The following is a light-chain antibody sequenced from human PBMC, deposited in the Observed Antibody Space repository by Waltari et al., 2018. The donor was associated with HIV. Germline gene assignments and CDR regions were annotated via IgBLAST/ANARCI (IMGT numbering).Light chain of an antibody. CDR3: CSYARSGIP. CDR2: EVS. J-gene: IGLJ2*01. Sequence: QSALTQPASVSGSFGQSITISCTGTSSDVGSYNLVSWYQYHPGKAPKLIIYEVSKRPSGVSHLFSGSKSGNTSSLTVSGLQAEDEAHYYCCSYARSGIPFGGGTKLTVL. V-gene: IGLV2-23*02. CDR1: SSDVGSYNL.